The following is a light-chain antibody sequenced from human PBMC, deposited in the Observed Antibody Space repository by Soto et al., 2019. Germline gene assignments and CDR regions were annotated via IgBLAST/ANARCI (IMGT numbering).Light chain of an antibody. CDR2: DAS. Sequence: EIVLTQSPATLSLSPGERATLYCRASQSVSSYLTWYQHKLGQAPRLLIYDASIRATGIPARFSGSGSGTDFTLTISSLEPEDFATYYCQQYDSYRTFGQGTKVETK. J-gene: IGKJ1*01. V-gene: IGKV3-11*01. CDR3: QQYDSYRT. CDR1: QSVSSY.